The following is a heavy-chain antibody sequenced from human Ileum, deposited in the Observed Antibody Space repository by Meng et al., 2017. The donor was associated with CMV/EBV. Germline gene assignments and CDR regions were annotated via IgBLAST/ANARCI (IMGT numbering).Heavy chain of an antibody. CDR1: SGSISSYY. CDR3: ARARIATRPGDWYFDL. J-gene: IGHJ2*01. D-gene: IGHD6-6*01. V-gene: IGHV4-59*13. Sequence: QVQLQESGPGRVKPSETLVLTCTVSSGSISSYYWSWIRQPPGKGLEWIGYMYFSGGTNYNPSLKSRVTISIDTSKNQFSVKLNSVTAADTAVYYCARARIATRPGDWYFDLWGRGTLVTVSS. CDR2: MYFSGGT.